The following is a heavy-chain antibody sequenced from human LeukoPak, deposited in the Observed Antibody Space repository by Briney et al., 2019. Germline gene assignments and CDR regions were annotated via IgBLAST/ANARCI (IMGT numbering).Heavy chain of an antibody. CDR3: ARTDGGGSCYDY. Sequence: GGSLRLSCEASGFTFNNYWMSWVRQAPGKGLEWVSYISSSSTIYYADSVKGRFTISRDNAKNSLYLQMNSLRAEDTAVYYCARTDGGGSCYDYWGQGTLVTVSS. CDR2: ISSSSTI. J-gene: IGHJ4*02. D-gene: IGHD2-15*01. V-gene: IGHV3-48*01. CDR1: GFTFNNYW.